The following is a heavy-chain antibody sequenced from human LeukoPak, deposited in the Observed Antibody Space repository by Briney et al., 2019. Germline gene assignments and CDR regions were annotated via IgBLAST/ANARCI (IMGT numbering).Heavy chain of an antibody. CDR2: INTNTGNP. Sequence: ASVKVSCKASGYTFTSHAMNWVRQAPGQGLEWMGWINTNTGNPTYAQGFTGRFVFSLDTSVSTAYLQISSLKAEDTAVYYCARDPSPPGVATIQFDYWAREPWSPSPQ. V-gene: IGHV7-4-1*02. CDR1: GYTFTSHA. J-gene: IGHJ4*02. D-gene: IGHD5-12*01. CDR3: ARDPSPPGVATIQFDY.